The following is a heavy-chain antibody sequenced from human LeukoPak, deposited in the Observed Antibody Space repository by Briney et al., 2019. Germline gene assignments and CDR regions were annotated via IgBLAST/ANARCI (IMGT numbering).Heavy chain of an antibody. V-gene: IGHV3-23*01. Sequence: GGSLRLSCAASGFTFSTFAMIWVRQPPGKGLERVSSIFPSGGEIHYADSVRGRFTISRDNSKSTLSLQMNSLRAEDTAIYYCATYRQVLLPFESWGQGTLVTVSS. D-gene: IGHD2-8*02. CDR1: GFTFSTFA. CDR3: ATYRQVLLPFES. J-gene: IGHJ4*02. CDR2: IFPSGGEI.